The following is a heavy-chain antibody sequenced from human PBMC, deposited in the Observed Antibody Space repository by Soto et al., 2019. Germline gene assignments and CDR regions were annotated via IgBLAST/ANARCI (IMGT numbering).Heavy chain of an antibody. CDR3: ARTRSVAGRYYYYMDV. CDR2: IDLDDDK. Sequence: GSGPTLVNPTQTLTLTCTFSGFSLSTSGMCVSWIRQPPGKAMEWLARIDLDDDKYYSTSLKTRLTISKDTSKNQVVLTMTNMDPVDTATYYCARTRSVAGRYYYYMDVWGKGTTVTVSS. CDR1: GFSLSTSGMC. J-gene: IGHJ6*03. D-gene: IGHD6-19*01. V-gene: IGHV2-70*11.